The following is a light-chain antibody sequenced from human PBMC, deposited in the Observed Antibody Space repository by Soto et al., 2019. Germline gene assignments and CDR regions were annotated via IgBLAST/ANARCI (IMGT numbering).Light chain of an antibody. CDR3: QQYDNLPLT. CDR2: DAS. V-gene: IGKV1-33*01. CDR1: QGIAEY. Sequence: DIQMTQSPSSLSASVGYRFTITCRASQGIAEYLAWYQHKPGKAPKLLIYDASDLETGVTSRFSGSGSGTDFTFTINSLQPEDIATYYCQQYDNLPLTFGGGTKVDIK. J-gene: IGKJ4*01.